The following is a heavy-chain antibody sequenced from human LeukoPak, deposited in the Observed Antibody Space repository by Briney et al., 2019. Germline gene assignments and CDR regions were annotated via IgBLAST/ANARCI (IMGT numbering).Heavy chain of an antibody. J-gene: IGHJ4*02. D-gene: IGHD4-17*01. CDR3: ARNDYGDYVFDY. CDR1: EFSVSSNY. V-gene: IGHV3-53*01. Sequence: GGSLRLTCAASEFSVSSNYMSWVRQAPGKGLEWVSVTYAGGSTYYADSVKGRFTISRDNSKNTLYLQMNSLRAEDTAVYYCARNDYGDYVFDYWGQGTLVTVSS. CDR2: TYAGGST.